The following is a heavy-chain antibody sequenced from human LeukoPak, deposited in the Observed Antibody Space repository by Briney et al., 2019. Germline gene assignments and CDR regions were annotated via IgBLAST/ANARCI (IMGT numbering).Heavy chain of an antibody. Sequence: ASVKVSCKVSGYTLTELSMHWVRQAPGKGLEWMEGFDPEDGETIYAQKFQGRVTMTEDTSTDTAYMELSSLRSEDTAVYYCATVEHYDSSGYYPPLGYWGQGTLVTVSS. J-gene: IGHJ4*02. CDR2: FDPEDGET. CDR3: ATVEHYDSSGYYPPLGY. V-gene: IGHV1-24*01. CDR1: GYTLTELS. D-gene: IGHD3-22*01.